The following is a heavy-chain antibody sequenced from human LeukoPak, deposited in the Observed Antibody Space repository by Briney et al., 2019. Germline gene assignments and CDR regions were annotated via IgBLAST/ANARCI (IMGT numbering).Heavy chain of an antibody. Sequence: GASVKVSCKASGYTFTSYGISWVRQAPGQGLEWMGWISAYNGNTNYAQKLQGRVTMTTDTSTSTAYMERRSLRSDDTAVYYCARDRLGGIGIYDAFDIWGQGTMVTVSS. D-gene: IGHD1-14*01. CDR2: ISAYNGNT. CDR3: ARDRLGGIGIYDAFDI. V-gene: IGHV1-18*01. CDR1: GYTFTSYG. J-gene: IGHJ3*02.